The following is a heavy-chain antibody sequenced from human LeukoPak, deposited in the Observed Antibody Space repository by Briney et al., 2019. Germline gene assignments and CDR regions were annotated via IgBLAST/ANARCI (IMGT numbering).Heavy chain of an antibody. D-gene: IGHD6-13*01. CDR3: AKAALSSSWYSGAFDI. J-gene: IGHJ3*02. CDR1: GFTFDDYA. V-gene: IGHV3-9*01. Sequence: GRSLRLSCAASGFTFDDYAMHWARQAPGKGLEWVSGISWNSGSIGYADSVKGRFTISRDNAKNSLYLQMNSLRAEDTALYYCAKAALSSSWYSGAFDIWGQGTMVTVSS. CDR2: ISWNSGSI.